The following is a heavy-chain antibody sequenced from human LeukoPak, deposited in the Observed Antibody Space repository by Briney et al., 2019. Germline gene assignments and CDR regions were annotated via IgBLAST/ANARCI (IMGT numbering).Heavy chain of an antibody. CDR1: GFAVSSNY. Sequence: GGSLRLSCAASGFAVSSNYMMWVRQAPGRGLEWVSDIYRGGDTNYAHSVKGRFAISRDISKDTLYLQMNSLRAEDTAVYYCAREATQPPDYWGQGTLVTVSS. CDR3: AREATQPPDY. J-gene: IGHJ4*02. V-gene: IGHV3-66*01. CDR2: IYRGGDT.